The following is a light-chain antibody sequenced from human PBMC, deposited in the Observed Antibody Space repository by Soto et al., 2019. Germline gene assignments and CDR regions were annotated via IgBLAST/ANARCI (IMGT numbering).Light chain of an antibody. CDR1: SSDVGRYNY. CDR2: GVT. Sequence: QSALTQPPSASGSPGQSVTLSCTGTSSDVGRYNYVSWYQQHPGKAPKLLIYGVTQRPSGVPDRFSASKSGNTASLTVSGLQDEDEGYYYCSSYAGSNIYVFGTGTKV. V-gene: IGLV2-8*01. J-gene: IGLJ1*01. CDR3: SSYAGSNIYV.